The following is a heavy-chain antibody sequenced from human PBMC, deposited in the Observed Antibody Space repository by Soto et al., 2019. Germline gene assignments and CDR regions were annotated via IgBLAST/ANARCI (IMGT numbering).Heavy chain of an antibody. CDR2: ISYDGSNK. J-gene: IGHJ2*01. CDR3: AREEQLVNTDWYFDL. D-gene: IGHD6-13*01. V-gene: IGHV3-30-3*01. Sequence: QVQLVESGGGVVQPGRSLRLSCAASGFTFSSYAMHWVRQAPGKGLEWVAVISYDGSNKYYADSVKGRFTISRDNSKNTLYLQMNSLRAEDTAVYYCAREEQLVNTDWYFDLWGRGTLVTVSS. CDR1: GFTFSSYA.